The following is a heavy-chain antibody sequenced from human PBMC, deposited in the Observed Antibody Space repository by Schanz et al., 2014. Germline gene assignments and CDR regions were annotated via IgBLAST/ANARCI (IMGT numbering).Heavy chain of an antibody. V-gene: IGHV3-21*01. J-gene: IGHJ4*02. CDR2: ISSTSTYL. CDR3: ARGTPFLCDY. Sequence: RQAPVKGREWVSSISSTSTYLYYADSVKGRFTISRDSARNSLYLQMSSLRAEDTAVYYCARGTPFLCDYWGQGTLVTVSS. D-gene: IGHD3-16*01.